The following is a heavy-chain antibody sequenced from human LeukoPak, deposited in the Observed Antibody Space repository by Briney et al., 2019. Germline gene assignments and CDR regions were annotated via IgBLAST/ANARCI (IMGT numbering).Heavy chain of an antibody. V-gene: IGHV1-69*01. CDR3: ARDGGYCSSTSCAFDY. CDR1: GGTFSSYA. Sequence: RRVSVKVSCKASGGTFSSYAISWVRQAPGQGLEWMGGIIPIFGTANYAQKFQGRVTITADESTSTAYMELSSLRSEDTAVYYCARDGGYCSSTSCAFDYWGQGTLVTVSS. J-gene: IGHJ4*02. CDR2: IIPIFGTA. D-gene: IGHD2-2*01.